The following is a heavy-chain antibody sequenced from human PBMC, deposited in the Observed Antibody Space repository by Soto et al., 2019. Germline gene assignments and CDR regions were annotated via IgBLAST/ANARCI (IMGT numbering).Heavy chain of an antibody. CDR3: AKLLHNSYYNVMDV. D-gene: IGHD4-4*01. V-gene: IGHV3-23*01. Sequence: GGSQRLSWAASGFTFSNSGMRWVRQAPGQGLEWVSSIGPSGNTYYSDAVKGRFTISRDISKNTLFLQMDSLRAEDTATYYCAKLLHNSYYNVMDVWGQGTTVTVSS. CDR1: GFTFSNSG. J-gene: IGHJ6*02. CDR2: IGPSGNT.